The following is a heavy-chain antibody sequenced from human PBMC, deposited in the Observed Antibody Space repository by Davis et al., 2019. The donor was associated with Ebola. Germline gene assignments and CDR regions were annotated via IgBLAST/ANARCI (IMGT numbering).Heavy chain of an antibody. CDR2: INHSGST. Sequence: MPSETLSLPCAVYGGSFSGYYWSWIPQPPGKGLEWIGEINHSGSTNYNPSPKSPVTISVDTSKNQFSLKLSSVTAADTAVYYCARIRWLHSRFDPWGQGTLVTVSS. V-gene: IGHV4-34*01. J-gene: IGHJ5*02. CDR1: GGSFSGYY. D-gene: IGHD5-24*01. CDR3: ARIRWLHSRFDP.